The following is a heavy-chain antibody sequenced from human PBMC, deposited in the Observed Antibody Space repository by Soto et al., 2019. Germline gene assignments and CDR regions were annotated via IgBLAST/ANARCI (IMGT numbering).Heavy chain of an antibody. Sequence: GESLKISCKVSGYSFTSYWIGWVRQMPGKGLEWMGIIYPGDSDTRYSPSFQGQVTISADKSISTAYLQWSSLKASDTAMYYCARRLRIYCSGGSCYTYYFDYWGQGTLVTVSS. V-gene: IGHV5-51*01. CDR3: ARRLRIYCSGGSCYTYYFDY. CDR1: GYSFTSYW. CDR2: IYPGDSDT. J-gene: IGHJ4*02. D-gene: IGHD2-15*01.